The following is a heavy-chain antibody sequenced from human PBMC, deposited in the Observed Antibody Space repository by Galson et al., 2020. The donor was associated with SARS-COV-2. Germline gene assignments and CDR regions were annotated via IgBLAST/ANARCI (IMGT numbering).Heavy chain of an antibody. CDR1: GFTFSNFG. CDR2: ISGTGNSK. Sequence: GESLKISCAASGFTFSNFGMHWVRQAPGEGLEWVSGISGTGNSKYYADSVSDRFTISRDNSKNTVSLQMNSLRAEDTAVYYCAKDRDIVATNFDSWGQGILVTVSS. CDR3: AKDRDIVATNFDS. V-gene: IGHV3-23*01. D-gene: IGHD5-12*01. J-gene: IGHJ4*02.